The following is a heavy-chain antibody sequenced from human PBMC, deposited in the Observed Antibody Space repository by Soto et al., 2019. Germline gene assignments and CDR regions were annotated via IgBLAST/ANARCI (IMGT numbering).Heavy chain of an antibody. V-gene: IGHV3-11*01. D-gene: IGHD5-12*01. Sequence: VGSLRLSCAASGFTFIDYYMSWIRQAPGKGLEWVSDITNSGITKHYADSVKGRFTISRDNDKNLLYLHLNSLRADDTAVYFCARSYSATLYADFFDSWGQGTLVTVSS. CDR1: GFTFIDYY. CDR2: ITNSGITK. J-gene: IGHJ4*02. CDR3: ARSYSATLYADFFDS.